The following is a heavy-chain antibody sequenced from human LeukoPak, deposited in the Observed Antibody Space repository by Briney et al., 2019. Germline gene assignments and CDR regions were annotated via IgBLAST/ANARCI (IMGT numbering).Heavy chain of an antibody. J-gene: IGHJ5*02. V-gene: IGHV1-18*01. D-gene: IGHD3-16*01. Sequence: GASVKVSCKASGYNFTTYGLTWVRQAPGQGLEWMGWISPYNGYTEYAQKLQGRVTMTTDTSTSTAYLDLRSLRSDDTAVYYCARWGDNWFDPWGQGTLVTVSS. CDR3: ARWGDNWFDP. CDR2: ISPYNGYT. CDR1: GYNFTTYG.